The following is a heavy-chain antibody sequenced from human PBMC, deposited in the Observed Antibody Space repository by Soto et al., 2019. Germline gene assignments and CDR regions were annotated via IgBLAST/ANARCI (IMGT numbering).Heavy chain of an antibody. V-gene: IGHV1-69*13. Sequence: SVKVSCKASGGTFGSYAISWVRQAPGQGLEWMGGIIPIFGTANYAQKFQGRVTITADESTSTAYMELSSLRSEDTAVYYCASVTYYYDSSGYYHQDRYYSYGMDVWGEGTTVTV. J-gene: IGHJ6*02. D-gene: IGHD3-22*01. CDR3: ASVTYYYDSSGYYHQDRYYSYGMDV. CDR1: GGTFGSYA. CDR2: IIPIFGTA.